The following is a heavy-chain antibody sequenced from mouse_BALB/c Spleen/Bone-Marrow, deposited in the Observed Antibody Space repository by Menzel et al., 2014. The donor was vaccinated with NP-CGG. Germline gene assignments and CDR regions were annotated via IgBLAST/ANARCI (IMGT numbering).Heavy chain of an antibody. CDR3: ARYDGPAWFAY. CDR2: INPSNGRT. Sequence: VQLQQSGAELVKPGASVRLSCKASGYSFXTYWIHWVKQGPGQGLEWIGEINPSNGRTNYNEKFKSKATLTVDKSSSTAYMQLSSLTSEDSAVYYCARYDGPAWFAYWGQGTLVTVSA. CDR1: GYSFXTYW. J-gene: IGHJ3*01. V-gene: IGHV1S81*02. D-gene: IGHD2-3*01.